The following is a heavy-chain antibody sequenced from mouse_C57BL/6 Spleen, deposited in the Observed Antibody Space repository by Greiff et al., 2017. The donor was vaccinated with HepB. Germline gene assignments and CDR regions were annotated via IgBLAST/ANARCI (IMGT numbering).Heavy chain of an antibody. V-gene: IGHV1-42*01. CDR1: GYSFTGYY. Sequence: VQLQQSGPELVKPGASVKISCKASGYSFTGYYMNWVKQSPEKSLEWIGEINPSTGGTTYNQKFKAKATLTVDKSSSTAYMQLKSLTSEDSAVYYCARRSGSRWYFDVWGTGTTVTVSS. D-gene: IGHD1-1*01. J-gene: IGHJ1*03. CDR2: INPSTGGT. CDR3: ARRSGSRWYFDV.